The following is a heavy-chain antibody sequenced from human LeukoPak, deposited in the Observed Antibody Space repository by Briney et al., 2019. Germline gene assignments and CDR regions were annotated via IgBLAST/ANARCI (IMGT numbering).Heavy chain of an antibody. V-gene: IGHV1-69*04. CDR3: ARDRGELYSGFDP. CDR1: GGTLSSYA. J-gene: IGHJ5*02. CDR2: IIPILGIA. Sequence: SVKVSCKASGGTLSSYAISWVRQAPGQGLEWMGRIIPILGIANYAQKFQGRVTITADKSTSTAYMELSSLRSEDTAVYYCARDRGELYSGFDPWGQGTLVTVSS. D-gene: IGHD1-26*01.